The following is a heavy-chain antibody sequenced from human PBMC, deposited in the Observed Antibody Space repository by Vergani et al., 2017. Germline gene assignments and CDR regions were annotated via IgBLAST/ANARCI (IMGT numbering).Heavy chain of an antibody. CDR2: IKSDGSIT. J-gene: IGHJ5*01. D-gene: IGHD5-12*01. Sequence: EVQLVESGGGLIHPGGSRRLSGEGSGSGFSGDGMNWVRQSPEKGLVWVSRIKSDGSITNYADSVKGRFTISRDNAKNTLYLEMNSLRGDDTAIYYCVRARCSGPCFMSNWFDSWGQGTLVTVSS. CDR1: GSGFSGDG. CDR3: VRARCSGPCFMSNWFDS. V-gene: IGHV3-74*01.